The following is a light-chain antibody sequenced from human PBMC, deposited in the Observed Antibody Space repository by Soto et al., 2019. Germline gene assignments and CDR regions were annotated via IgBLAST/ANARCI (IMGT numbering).Light chain of an antibody. J-gene: IGKJ4*01. Sequence: DIVMTQSPFALSASVGDRVTITCRASQNIRGFLHWYQQKPGKAPKLLIYGTSNLESGVPSRFGGSGSGTDFTLTISGLQLEDFATYYCQQSFSNYLTFGGGTKVDIK. V-gene: IGKV1-39*01. CDR1: QNIRGF. CDR2: GTS. CDR3: QQSFSNYLT.